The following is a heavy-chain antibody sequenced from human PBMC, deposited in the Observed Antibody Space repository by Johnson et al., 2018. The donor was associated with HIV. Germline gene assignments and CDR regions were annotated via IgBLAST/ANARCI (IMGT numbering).Heavy chain of an antibody. CDR1: GFTFSSYA. J-gene: IGHJ3*02. CDR3: AKDSATDPFDI. Sequence: VQLVESGGGVVQPGRSLRLSCAASGFTFSSYAMSWVRQAPGKGLEWVSAISGSGGSTSYADSVKGRFTISRDNSKNTRYLQMSSLRAEDTAVYYCAKDSATDPFDIWGQGTMVTVSS. D-gene: IGHD6-25*01. V-gene: IGHV3-23*04. CDR2: ISGSGGST.